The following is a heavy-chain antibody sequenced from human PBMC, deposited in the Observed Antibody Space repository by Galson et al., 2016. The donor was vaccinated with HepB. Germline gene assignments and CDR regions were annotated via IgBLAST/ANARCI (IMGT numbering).Heavy chain of an antibody. J-gene: IGHJ6*02. CDR1: GYTFTNYY. Sequence: SVKVSCKASGYTFTNYYMHWVRQAPGQGLEWLGVINPRGGSTTYAQNLQGRVTLTRDTSTSTVYLELSSLRSEDTAVYFCARLTYYYDSSVKYGMDVWGQGTTVTVSS. CDR2: INPRGGST. V-gene: IGHV1-46*04. CDR3: ARLTYYYDSSVKYGMDV. D-gene: IGHD3-22*01.